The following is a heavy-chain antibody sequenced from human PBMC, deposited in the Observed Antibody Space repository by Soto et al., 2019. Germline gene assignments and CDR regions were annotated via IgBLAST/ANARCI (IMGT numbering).Heavy chain of an antibody. CDR1: GLIFSNAW. V-gene: IGHV3-15*07. J-gene: IGHJ3*01. Sequence: EVQLVESGGGLVTPGGSLRLSCAASGLIFSNAWMLWVRQAPGKGLEWVGRIRSKSDGGTADYAAPVKGRFTISRDDSKVTLYLQMNTLHTEDTAIYSCSAAVYGDYTWGEGTMVTFSS. D-gene: IGHD4-17*01. CDR2: IRSKSDGGTA. CDR3: SAAVYGDYT.